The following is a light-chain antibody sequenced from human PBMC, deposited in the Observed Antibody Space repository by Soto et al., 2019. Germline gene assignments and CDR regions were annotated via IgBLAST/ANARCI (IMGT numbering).Light chain of an antibody. J-gene: IGLJ2*01. CDR1: SSDVGGYNY. CDR3: SSYTSSTFVV. Sequence: QSVLTQPASVSGSPGQSITVSCTGTSSDVGGYNYVSWYQQHPGKAPKFMIYDVSNRPSGVSNRFSGSKSGNTASLTISGLQAEDEADYYCSSYTSSTFVVFGGGTQLTV. V-gene: IGLV2-14*01. CDR2: DVS.